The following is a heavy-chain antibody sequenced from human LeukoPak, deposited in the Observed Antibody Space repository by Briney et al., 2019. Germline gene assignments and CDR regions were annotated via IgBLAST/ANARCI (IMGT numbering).Heavy chain of an antibody. CDR1: GFTFSSYE. CDR3: ARGGSLGY. V-gene: IGHV3-48*03. CDR2: ISSSGSAI. Sequence: PGGSLSLSCAASGFTFSSYEMNWVRQAPGKGGEWVSKISSSGSAIYYADSVKGRFTISRDNAKSTLYLQMNSLRVEDTAVYYCARGGSLGYWGQGTLVTVSS. J-gene: IGHJ4*02. D-gene: IGHD6-19*01.